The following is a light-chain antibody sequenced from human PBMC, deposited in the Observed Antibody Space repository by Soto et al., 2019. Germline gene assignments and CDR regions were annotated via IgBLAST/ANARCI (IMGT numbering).Light chain of an antibody. CDR2: KAS. CDR1: QSISSW. V-gene: IGKV1-5*03. Sequence: DIQMTQSPSTLSATIGHRLTISCRASQSISSWLAWYQQRPGKAPKLLIHKASNLESGVPSRFSGSGSGTEFTLTISSLQPDDSATYYCQQYNRYSTFGQGTKVDI. CDR3: QQYNRYST. J-gene: IGKJ1*01.